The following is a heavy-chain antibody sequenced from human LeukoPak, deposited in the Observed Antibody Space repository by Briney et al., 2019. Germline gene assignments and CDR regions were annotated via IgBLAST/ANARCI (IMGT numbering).Heavy chain of an antibody. Sequence: GGSLTLSCAASGFTFSSYGMHWVRQAPGKGLEWVAFIRYDGSNEYYADSVKGRFTISRDNSKNTLYLQMNSLRAEDTAVYYCAREGGGTYYREFDYWGQGTLVTVSS. J-gene: IGHJ4*02. CDR2: IRYDGSNE. CDR3: AREGGGTYYREFDY. V-gene: IGHV3-30*02. CDR1: GFTFSSYG. D-gene: IGHD1-26*01.